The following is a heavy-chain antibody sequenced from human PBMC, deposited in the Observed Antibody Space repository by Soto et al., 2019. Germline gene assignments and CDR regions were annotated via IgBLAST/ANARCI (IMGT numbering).Heavy chain of an antibody. J-gene: IGHJ4*02. V-gene: IGHV1-18*01. D-gene: IGHD4-17*01. Sequence: ASVKVSCKAAGYTFNTYGISWVRQAPGQGLEWMRWINPYNGNTKFAQKLQDIVSMTTATSTSTAYMELASLRSDDTAVYYCARGCIAVTTHLCYWGQGTLVTISS. CDR1: GYTFNTYG. CDR2: INPYNGNT. CDR3: ARGCIAVTTHLCY.